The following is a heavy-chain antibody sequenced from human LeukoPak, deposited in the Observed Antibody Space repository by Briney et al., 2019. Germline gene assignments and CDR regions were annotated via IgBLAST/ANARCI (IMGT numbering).Heavy chain of an antibody. CDR2: ISSGGSTI. V-gene: IGHV3-11*01. CDR3: ARDRASRYGMDV. J-gene: IGHJ6*02. CDR1: GFTFSDYY. D-gene: IGHD3-10*01. Sequence: PGGSLRLSCAASGFTFSDYYVNLIRQAPGKGLEWLSYISSGGSTIDYADFVKGRFTISRDNAKNSLYLQMNSLRAEDTAVYYCARDRASRYGMDVWGQGTTVTVSS.